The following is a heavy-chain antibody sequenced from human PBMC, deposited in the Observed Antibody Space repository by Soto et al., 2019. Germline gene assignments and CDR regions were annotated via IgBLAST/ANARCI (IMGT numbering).Heavy chain of an antibody. CDR2: IVVGSGNT. CDR1: GFTFTSSA. Sequence: SVKVPCKASGFTFTSSAVQWVRQARGQRLEWIGWIVVGSGNTNYAQKFQERVTITRDMSTSTAYMELSSLRSEDTAVYYCAADRDRGDDINCYEAIDYWGQGTPVTVSS. V-gene: IGHV1-58*01. D-gene: IGHD5-12*01. CDR3: AADRDRGDDINCYEAIDY. J-gene: IGHJ4*03.